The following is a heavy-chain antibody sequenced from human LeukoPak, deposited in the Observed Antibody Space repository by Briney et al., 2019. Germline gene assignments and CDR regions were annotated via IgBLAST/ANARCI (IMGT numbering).Heavy chain of an antibody. D-gene: IGHD6-13*01. CDR1: GGSISSSSYY. V-gene: IGHV4-39*01. Sequence: PSETLSLTCTVSGGSISSSSYYWGWIRQPPGKGLEWIGSIYYSGSTYYNPSLKSRVTISVDTSKNQFSLKLSSVTAADTAVYYCASEHPIAAAANYYYYGMDVWGQGTTVTVSS. J-gene: IGHJ6*02. CDR3: ASEHPIAAAANYYYYGMDV. CDR2: IYYSGST.